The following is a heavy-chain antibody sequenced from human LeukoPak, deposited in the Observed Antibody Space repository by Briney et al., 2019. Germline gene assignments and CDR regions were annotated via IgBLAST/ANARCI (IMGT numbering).Heavy chain of an antibody. CDR2: IIPIFGTA. D-gene: IGHD2-2*01. CDR3: AREPSGYCSSTSCYAFDI. Sequence: SVKVSCKASGGTFSSYAIRWVRQAPGQGLEWTGGIIPIFGTANYAQKFQGRVTITADESTSTAYMELSSLRSEDTAVYYCAREPSGYCSSTSCYAFDIWGQGTMVTVSS. J-gene: IGHJ3*02. CDR1: GGTFSSYA. V-gene: IGHV1-69*13.